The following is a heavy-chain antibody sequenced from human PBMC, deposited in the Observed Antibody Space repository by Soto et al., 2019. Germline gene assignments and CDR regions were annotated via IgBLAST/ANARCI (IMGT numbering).Heavy chain of an antibody. D-gene: IGHD5-12*01. J-gene: IGHJ4*02. CDR1: VFTFSNYA. CDR3: AKGPRNTWLQPDY. CDR2: ISGTGGST. Sequence: EVRLLESGGGLVQPGGSLRVSCAASVFTFSNYAMSWVRRAPGKGLEWISGISGTGGSTYYADSVKGRFTISRDNSKNTLFLRMSSLRVEDTAVYYCAKGPRNTWLQPDYWGQGTLVTVSS. V-gene: IGHV3-23*01.